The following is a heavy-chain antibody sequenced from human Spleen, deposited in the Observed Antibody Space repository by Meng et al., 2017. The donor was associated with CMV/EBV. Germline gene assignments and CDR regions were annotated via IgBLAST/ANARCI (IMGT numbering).Heavy chain of an antibody. CDR2: INIDGSST. Sequence: GGSLRLSCVASGSNFNSYWMHWVRQAPGKGLVWVSRINIDGSSTTYADSVKGRFSISRDNAKNTLFLQMNSLRAEDTAVYYCARDLAGRHDLWGPGTRVTVSS. CDR3: ARDLAGRHDL. V-gene: IGHV3-74*03. D-gene: IGHD3-10*01. J-gene: IGHJ5*02. CDR1: GSNFNSYW.